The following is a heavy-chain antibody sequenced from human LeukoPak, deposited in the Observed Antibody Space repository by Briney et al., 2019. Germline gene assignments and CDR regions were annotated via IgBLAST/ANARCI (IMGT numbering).Heavy chain of an antibody. V-gene: IGHV3-53*01. CDR2: IYSGGST. J-gene: IGHJ4*02. CDR3: ARDRRYYDTSGYYD. D-gene: IGHD3-22*01. CDR1: GGSISGYY. Sequence: PSETLSLTCTVSGGSISGYYWSWVRQAPGKGLEWVSVIYSGGSTYYADSVKGRFTISRDNSKNTLYLQMNSLRAEDTAVYYCARDRRYYDTSGYYDWGQGTLVTVSS.